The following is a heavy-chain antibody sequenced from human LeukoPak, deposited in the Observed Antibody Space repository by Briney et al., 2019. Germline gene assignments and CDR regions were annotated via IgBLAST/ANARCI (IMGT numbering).Heavy chain of an antibody. J-gene: IGHJ6*03. Sequence: SETLSLTCTVSGGSLSTICYDWGWLRDPPGKGLEWIGSIFYSGSTYYNPSPKSRVPISVESSKNQLSLKPSDVTTPPPHVYRCARVGYTYGDPGYYYSNMDVWGKGTTVTISS. D-gene: IGHD5-18*01. CDR1: GGSLSTICYD. V-gene: IGHV4-39*07. CDR2: IFYSGST. CDR3: ARVGYTYGDPGYYYSNMDV.